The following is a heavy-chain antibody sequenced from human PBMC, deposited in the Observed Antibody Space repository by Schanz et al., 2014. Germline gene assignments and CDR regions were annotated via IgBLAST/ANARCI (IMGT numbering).Heavy chain of an antibody. Sequence: QVHLVQSGAEVKKPGSSVKVSCKASGGTFNSYTINWVRQAPGQGLEWMGRIIPILGIANYAQQFQGRVTFTADKSTSTAYMELSSLRYEDTALYYCARGTMPGTFDIWGQGTMVTVSS. CDR2: IIPILGIA. CDR1: GGTFNSYT. CDR3: ARGTMPGTFDI. V-gene: IGHV1-69*02. J-gene: IGHJ3*02. D-gene: IGHD2-2*01.